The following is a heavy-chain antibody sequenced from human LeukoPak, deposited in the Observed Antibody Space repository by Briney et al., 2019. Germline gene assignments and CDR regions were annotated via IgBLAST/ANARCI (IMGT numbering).Heavy chain of an antibody. J-gene: IGHJ6*03. CDR3: ASNLGGITGPTVYYMDV. D-gene: IGHD1-7*01. V-gene: IGHV1-2*02. CDR2: INPNSGGT. Sequence: GASVKVSCKASGYTFTGYYMHWVRQAPGQGLEWMGLINPNSGGTNYAQKFQGRVTMTRDTSISTDYMELSRLRSDDTAVYYCASNLGGITGPTVYYMDVWGKGTTVTVSS. CDR1: GYTFTGYY.